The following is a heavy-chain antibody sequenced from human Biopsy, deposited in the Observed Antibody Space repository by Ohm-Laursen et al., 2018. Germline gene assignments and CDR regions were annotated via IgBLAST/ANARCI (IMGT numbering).Heavy chain of an antibody. V-gene: IGHV3-66*04. Sequence: SLRLSCAASGFMFSASWMSWVRQAPGKGLEWVSVIYTGGTTHYADSVRGRFTISRDNSKNTLYLQMNSLRAEDTAVYYCARHHCTNGVCLGVYFDYWGQGTLVTVSS. CDR2: IYTGGTT. CDR1: GFMFSASW. D-gene: IGHD2-8*01. J-gene: IGHJ4*02. CDR3: ARHHCTNGVCLGVYFDY.